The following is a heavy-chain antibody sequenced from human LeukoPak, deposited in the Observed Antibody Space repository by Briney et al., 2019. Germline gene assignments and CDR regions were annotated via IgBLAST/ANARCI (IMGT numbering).Heavy chain of an antibody. CDR2: IYYIGST. Sequence: SETLSLTCTVSGGSISSYYWSWIRQPPGKGLEWIGYIYYIGSTNYNPSLKSRVTISVDTSKNQFSLKLSSVTAADTAVYYCARHHYDFWSGYLDYWGQGTLVTVSS. J-gene: IGHJ4*02. V-gene: IGHV4-59*01. CDR1: GGSISSYY. CDR3: ARHHYDFWSGYLDY. D-gene: IGHD3-3*01.